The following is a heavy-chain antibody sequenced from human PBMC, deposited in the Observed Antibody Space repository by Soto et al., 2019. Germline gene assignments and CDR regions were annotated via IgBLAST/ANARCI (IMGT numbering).Heavy chain of an antibody. CDR2: IRGDGNDK. J-gene: IGHJ4*02. CDR1: GFTFSNFW. V-gene: IGHV3-7*01. D-gene: IGHD5-18*01. Sequence: GGSLRLSCAASGFTFSNFWLSWVRQAPGKGLEWVAGIRGDGNDKRYLDSAKGRFTISRDNAKNSLYLQMSRLRVEDTAVYYCASLDTTLVGGGYWGQGTPVTVSS. CDR3: ASLDTTLVGGGY.